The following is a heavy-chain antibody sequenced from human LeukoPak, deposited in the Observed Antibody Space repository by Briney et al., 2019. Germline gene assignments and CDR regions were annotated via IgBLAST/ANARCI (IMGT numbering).Heavy chain of an antibody. CDR2: IIPIFGTA. V-gene: IGHV1-69*06. D-gene: IGHD3-10*01. Sequence: GSSVKVSCKASGGTFSSYAISWARQAPGQGLEWMGGIIPIFGTANYAQKFQGRVTITADKSTSTAYMELSSLRSEDTAVYYCARDLRPGNYYYYYMDVWGKGTTATISS. J-gene: IGHJ6*03. CDR1: GGTFSSYA. CDR3: ARDLRPGNYYYYYMDV.